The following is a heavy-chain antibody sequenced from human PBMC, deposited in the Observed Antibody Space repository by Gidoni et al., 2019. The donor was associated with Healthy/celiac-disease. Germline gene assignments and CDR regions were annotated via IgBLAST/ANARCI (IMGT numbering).Heavy chain of an antibody. Sequence: QVQLVQSGAEVKKPGSSVKVSCKASGGTFSSYAISWVRQAPEQGLEWRGGIIPIVGTANCAQKFQGRVTITADESTSTAYMELSSLRSEDTAVYYCARVSSSGWYGGYYYGMDVWGQGTTVTVSS. CDR2: IIPIVGTA. CDR1: GGTFSSYA. CDR3: ARVSSSGWYGGYYYGMDV. J-gene: IGHJ6*02. D-gene: IGHD6-19*01. V-gene: IGHV1-69*01.